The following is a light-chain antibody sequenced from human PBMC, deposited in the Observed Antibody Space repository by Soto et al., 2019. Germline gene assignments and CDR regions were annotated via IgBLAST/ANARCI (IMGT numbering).Light chain of an antibody. CDR1: QDISTW. V-gene: IGKV1-12*01. Sequence: IQMTQSPSSVSASVGDRVTITCRASQDISTWLAWFQQKPGKTPKLLISSASSLQSGVPSRFSGSGSGTDFTLTITSLQPEDFATYYCQQANSFLFTFGGGTKVDIK. CDR2: SAS. J-gene: IGKJ4*01. CDR3: QQANSFLFT.